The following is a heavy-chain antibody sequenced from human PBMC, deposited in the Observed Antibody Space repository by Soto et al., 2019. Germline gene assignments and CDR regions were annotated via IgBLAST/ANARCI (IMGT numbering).Heavy chain of an antibody. V-gene: IGHV3-7*01. J-gene: IGHJ4*02. CDR2: IKQDGSEK. CDR1: GFTFSSYW. CDR3: AREGWQQLAFDY. D-gene: IGHD6-13*01. Sequence: LRLSCAVSGFTFSSYWMSWVRQAPGKGLEWVANIKQDGSEKYYVDSVKGRFTISRDNAKNSLYLQMNSLRAEDTAVYYCAREGWQQLAFDYWGQGTLVTVSS.